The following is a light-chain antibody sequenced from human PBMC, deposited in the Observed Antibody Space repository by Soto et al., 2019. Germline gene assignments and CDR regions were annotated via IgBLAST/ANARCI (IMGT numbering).Light chain of an antibody. V-gene: IGKV3-20*01. J-gene: IGKJ2*01. CDR1: QSLSRSK. CDR2: GAS. CDR3: QQYGTSPYT. Sequence: IVLTQSPGTLSLSPGERATLSCRASQSLSRSKLAWYQQKPGQAPRLLIYGASTRATGIPDRFSGSGSGTDFTLTISRLEPEDFAVYYCQQYGTSPYTFGQGTKLEI.